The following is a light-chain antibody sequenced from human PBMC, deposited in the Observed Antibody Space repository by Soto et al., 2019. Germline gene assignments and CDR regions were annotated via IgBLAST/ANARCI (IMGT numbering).Light chain of an antibody. CDR2: AAS. CDR3: QQYNNWPPWT. Sequence: DIQMTQSPSSLSASVGDRVTITCRASQDISDYLAWYQQKPGQVPKLLISAASTLQSGVPSRFRGSASGTDFTLTITGLQPDDFAVYYCQQYNNWPPWTFGQGTKVEIK. J-gene: IGKJ1*01. CDR1: QDISDY. V-gene: IGKV1-27*01.